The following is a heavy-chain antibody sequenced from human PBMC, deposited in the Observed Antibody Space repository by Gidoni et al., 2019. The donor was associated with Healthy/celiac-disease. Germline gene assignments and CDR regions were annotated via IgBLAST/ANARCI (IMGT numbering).Heavy chain of an antibody. Sequence: EVQLVESGGGLVQPGGSLRLSCAASGFTVSSNYMSWVRQAPGTGLEWVSVIESGGSTYCADSVKGRFTISRDNSKNTLYLQMNSLRAEDTAVYYCAREGSSGWYLGYWGQGTLVTVSS. D-gene: IGHD6-19*01. V-gene: IGHV3-66*01. J-gene: IGHJ4*02. CDR1: GFTVSSNY. CDR3: AREGSSGWYLGY. CDR2: IESGGST.